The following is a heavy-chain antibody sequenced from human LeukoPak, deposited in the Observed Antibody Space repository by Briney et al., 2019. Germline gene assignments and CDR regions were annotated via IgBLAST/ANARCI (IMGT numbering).Heavy chain of an antibody. CDR2: IYYSGST. D-gene: IGHD1-26*01. Sequence: PSETLSLTCTVSGGSISSYYWSWIRQPPGKGLEWIGYIYYSGSTNYNPSLKSRVTISVDTSKNQFSLKLSSVTAADTAVYYCARISGSPERPRAFDIWGQGTMVTVSS. CDR1: GGSISSYY. CDR3: ARISGSPERPRAFDI. J-gene: IGHJ3*02. V-gene: IGHV4-59*01.